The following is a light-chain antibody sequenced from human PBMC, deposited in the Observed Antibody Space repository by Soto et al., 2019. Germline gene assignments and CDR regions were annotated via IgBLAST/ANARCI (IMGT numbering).Light chain of an antibody. J-gene: IGKJ4*01. CDR1: QSVNSY. CDR2: DAS. Sequence: EIVLTQSPATLSLSPWERATLSCRASQSVNSYLAWYQQKPGQGPRLLIYDASNRATGIPARFSGSGSGTDFTLTIISLEPEDFAVYYCQHRSNWPALTFGGGTKVEIK. CDR3: QHRSNWPALT. V-gene: IGKV3-11*01.